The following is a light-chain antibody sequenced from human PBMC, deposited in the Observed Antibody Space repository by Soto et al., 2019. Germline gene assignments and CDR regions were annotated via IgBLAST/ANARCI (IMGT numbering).Light chain of an antibody. V-gene: IGLV2-8*01. CDR3: SSFAGSPVV. J-gene: IGLJ2*01. CDR1: NIDVGEENY. CDR2: EVS. Sequence: QSALTQPPSASGSPGQAVTITCSGTNIDVGEENYVSWYQQHPGKVPKLILYEVSKRPSGVPDRFSGSRSGNTASLTVSGLQAEDEADYYCSSFAGSPVVFGGGTKLTVL.